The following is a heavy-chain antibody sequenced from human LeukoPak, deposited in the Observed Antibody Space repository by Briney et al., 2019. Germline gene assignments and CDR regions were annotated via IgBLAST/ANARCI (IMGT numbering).Heavy chain of an antibody. CDR1: AGSISGYN. J-gene: IGHJ3*02. CDR2: ISYSGTT. CDR3: ARRDYGGNLPYAFDI. Sequence: SETLSLTCIVSAGSISGYNWGWIRQPPGKGLEWIGYISYSGTTRNNPSLKSRLTMSVDESKNQFSLRLRSVTAADTAVYYCARRDYGGNLPYAFDIWGPGTLVTVSS. D-gene: IGHD4-23*01. V-gene: IGHV4-59*08.